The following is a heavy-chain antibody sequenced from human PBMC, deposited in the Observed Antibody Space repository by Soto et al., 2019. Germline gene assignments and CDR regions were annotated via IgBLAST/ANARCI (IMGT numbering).Heavy chain of an antibody. V-gene: IGHV1-69*13. CDR3: ARQFDSDTTGYYYAY. J-gene: IGHJ4*02. D-gene: IGHD3-22*01. CDR2: IMPIFGSA. Sequence: SVKVSCKASGGTFSRNTISWVRQAPGQGLEWMRGIMPIFGSANYAQKFQGRVTITADENTRTVYMELSRLRSEDTAVYYCARQFDSDTTGYYYAYWGQGTQVTAPQ. CDR1: GGTFSRNT.